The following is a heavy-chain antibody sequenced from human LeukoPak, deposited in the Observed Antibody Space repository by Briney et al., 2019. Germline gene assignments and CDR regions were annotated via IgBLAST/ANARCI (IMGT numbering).Heavy chain of an antibody. CDR1: GYTFTSYG. D-gene: IGHD2-15*01. CDR3: AREEGRIATDDAFDI. J-gene: IGHJ3*02. V-gene: IGHV1-18*01. CDR2: ISAYNGNT. Sequence: ASVQVSCKASGYTFTSYGISWVRQAPGQGLEWMGWISAYNGNTNYAQKLQGRVTMTTDTSTSTAYMELRSLRSDDTAVYYCAREEGRIATDDAFDIWGQGTMVTVSS.